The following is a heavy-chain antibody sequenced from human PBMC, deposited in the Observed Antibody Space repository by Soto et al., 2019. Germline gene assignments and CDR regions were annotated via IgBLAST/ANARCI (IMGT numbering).Heavy chain of an antibody. CDR1: GGTFSSYT. CDR2: IIPILGIA. V-gene: IGHV1-69*02. Sequence: QVQLVQSGAEVKKPGSSVKVSCKASGGTFSSYTISWVRQAPGQGLEWMGRIIPILGIANYAQKFQGRVTITADKSTSTAYMELSSLRSEDTAVYYCAVAARPLPHPAHNRYYYYYYMDVWGKGTTVTVSS. D-gene: IGHD6-6*01. CDR3: AVAARPLPHPAHNRYYYYYYMDV. J-gene: IGHJ6*03.